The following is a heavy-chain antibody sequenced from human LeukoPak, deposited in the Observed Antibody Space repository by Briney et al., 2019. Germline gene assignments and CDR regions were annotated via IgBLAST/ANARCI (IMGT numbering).Heavy chain of an antibody. V-gene: IGHV1-18*01. CDR2: ISAYNGNT. CDR3: ARGLGVGYAKKNYFDY. J-gene: IGHJ4*02. CDR1: GYTFTSYG. Sequence: ASVTVSCKASGYTFTSYGISWVRQAPGQGLEWMGWISAYNGNTNYAQKFQGRVTMTRDTSTSTVYMELSSLRSEDTAVYYCARGLGVGYAKKNYFDYWGQGTLVTVSS. D-gene: IGHD1-26*01.